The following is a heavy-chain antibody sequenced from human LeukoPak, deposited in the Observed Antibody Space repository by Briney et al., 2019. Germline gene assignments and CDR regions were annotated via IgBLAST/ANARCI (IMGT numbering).Heavy chain of an antibody. CDR2: IYYSGST. CDR3: ARLRIFGVVIQPFDP. J-gene: IGHJ5*02. D-gene: IGHD3-3*01. CDR1: GGSVSSGSYY. Sequence: SETLSLTCTVSGGSVSSGSYYWSWIRQPPGKGLEWIGYIYYSGSTNYNPSLKSRVTISVDTSKNQFSLKLSSVTAADTAVYYCARLRIFGVVIQPFDPWGQGTLDTVSS. V-gene: IGHV4-61*01.